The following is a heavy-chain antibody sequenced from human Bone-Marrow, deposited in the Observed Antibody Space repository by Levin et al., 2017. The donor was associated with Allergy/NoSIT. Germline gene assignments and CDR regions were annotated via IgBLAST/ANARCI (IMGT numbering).Heavy chain of an antibody. J-gene: IGHJ6*02. Sequence: GGSLRLSCAASGFTVSTYWMSWVRQAPGKGLEWVANINQDGSEEHYVDSVKGRFTVSRDNAQNSLFLQMNSLRAEDTAVYYCAREMYYEFWTGNQDHDVDVWGQGAAVTVSS. CDR2: INQDGSEE. CDR3: AREMYYEFWTGNQDHDVDV. D-gene: IGHD3-3*01. CDR1: GFTVSTYW. V-gene: IGHV3-7*01.